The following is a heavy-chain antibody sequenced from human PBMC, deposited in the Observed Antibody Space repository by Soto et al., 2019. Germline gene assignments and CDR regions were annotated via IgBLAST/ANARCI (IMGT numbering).Heavy chain of an antibody. V-gene: IGHV3-7*04. J-gene: IGHJ4*02. Sequence: GSLRLSCVVSGFTFSTYWMSWVRQAPGKGLEWVANIKQDGSEKYYVDSVKGRFTISRDNAKNSLYLQLNSLRAEDTALYYCAREPSGIDYWGQGTLVTVSS. CDR3: AREPSGIDY. CDR2: IKQDGSEK. D-gene: IGHD2-15*01. CDR1: GFTFSTYW.